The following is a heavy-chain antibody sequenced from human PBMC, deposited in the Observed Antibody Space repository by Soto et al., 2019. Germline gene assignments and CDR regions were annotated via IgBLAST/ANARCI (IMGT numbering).Heavy chain of an antibody. CDR3: ARGSTAGTEIAAAGTSTFDY. V-gene: IGHV4-34*01. CDR2: INHNXST. Sequence: PSETLSLTCAVYGGSFSGYYLSWIRQPPGKWMELIGEINHNXSTNYNPYLKSRVTISVDTSKNQFSLKLSSVTAADRAVYYCARGSTAGTEIAAAGTSTFDYGGQGALVTVSS. D-gene: IGHD6-13*01. J-gene: IGHJ4*02. CDR1: GGSFSGYY.